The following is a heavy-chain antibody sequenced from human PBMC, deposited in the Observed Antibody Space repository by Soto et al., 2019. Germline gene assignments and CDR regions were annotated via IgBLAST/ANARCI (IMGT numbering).Heavy chain of an antibody. D-gene: IGHD6-19*01. CDR1: GFSLSTSGVG. CDR2: IYWDDDK. J-gene: IGHJ4*02. Sequence: SGPTLVNPTQTLTLTCTFSGFSLSTSGVGVGWIRQPPGKALEWLALIYWDDDKRYSPSLKSRLTITKDTSKNQVVLTMTNMDPVDTATSYCAHLAEAGTGAYYFDYWGQGTLVTVSS. CDR3: AHLAEAGTGAYYFDY. V-gene: IGHV2-5*02.